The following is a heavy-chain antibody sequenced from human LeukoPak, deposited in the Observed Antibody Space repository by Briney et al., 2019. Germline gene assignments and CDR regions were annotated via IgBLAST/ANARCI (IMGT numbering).Heavy chain of an antibody. CDR2: IFHSGST. D-gene: IGHD3-10*01. CDR3: ARVKLGVTMVRGAWFDP. Sequence: SETLSLTCTVSGGSISGYYWNWIRQPAGKGLEWIGRIFHSGSTNYNPSLNSRVTMSVDTSKNQFSLKLSSVTAADTAVCYCARVKLGVTMVRGAWFDPWGQGTLVTVSS. CDR1: GGSISGYY. J-gene: IGHJ5*02. V-gene: IGHV4-4*07.